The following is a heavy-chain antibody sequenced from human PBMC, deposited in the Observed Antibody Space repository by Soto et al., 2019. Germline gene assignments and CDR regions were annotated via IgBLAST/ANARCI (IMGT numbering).Heavy chain of an antibody. CDR2: INPYTSTT. CDR1: GYSFTHYY. Sequence: QVQLVQSGAEMKKLGASVKVSCKASGYSFTHYYVHWVRQAPGQGLEWMGWINPYTSTTTYAPKFEGRISMTRDKSVSTDYMELSGLRSDDSAVYFCASASGSPLTVYATLGFWGQGTLVAVSS. D-gene: IGHD2-8*01. V-gene: IGHV1-2*02. J-gene: IGHJ4*02. CDR3: ASASGSPLTVYATLGF.